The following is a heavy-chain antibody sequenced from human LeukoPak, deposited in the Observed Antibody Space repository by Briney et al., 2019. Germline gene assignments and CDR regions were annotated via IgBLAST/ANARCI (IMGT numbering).Heavy chain of an antibody. CDR2: ISSSGTTT. Sequence: PGGSLRLSCAASGFSFSVYEMHWVRQAPGKGLEWISDISSSGTTTYHADSVKGRFTISRDNAKNSLYLQMNSLRAEDTAVYYCATLTVATSFDYWGQGTLVTVSS. CDR3: ATLTVATSFDY. V-gene: IGHV3-48*03. CDR1: GFSFSVYE. J-gene: IGHJ4*02. D-gene: IGHD4-17*01.